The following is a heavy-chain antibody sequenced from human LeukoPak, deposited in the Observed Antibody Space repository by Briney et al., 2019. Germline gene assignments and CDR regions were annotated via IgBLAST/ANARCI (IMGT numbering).Heavy chain of an antibody. CDR1: GGSFSNYY. V-gene: IGHV4-34*01. Sequence: ASETLSLTCAVYGGSFSNYYWSWIRQPPGKGLEWIGEINHSGSTNYNPSLKSRVTISVDTSENQFFLKLSSVTAADTAVYYCARGDPIAAACDYWGQGTLVTVSS. CDR2: INHSGST. J-gene: IGHJ4*02. CDR3: ARGDPIAAACDY. D-gene: IGHD6-13*01.